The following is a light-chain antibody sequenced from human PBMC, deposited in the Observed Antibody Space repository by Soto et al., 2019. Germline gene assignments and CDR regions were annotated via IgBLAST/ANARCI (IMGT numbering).Light chain of an antibody. CDR3: QQYNNWPLT. V-gene: IGKV3-15*01. J-gene: IGKJ5*01. CDR2: GAS. Sequence: EIVVTQSPATRSVSPGERATLSCRASQSVSGNLAWYQQKPGQAPRLLISGASTRATGIPARFSGSGSGTEFTLTISSLQSEDFAIYYCQQYNNWPLTFGQGTRLEIE. CDR1: QSVSGN.